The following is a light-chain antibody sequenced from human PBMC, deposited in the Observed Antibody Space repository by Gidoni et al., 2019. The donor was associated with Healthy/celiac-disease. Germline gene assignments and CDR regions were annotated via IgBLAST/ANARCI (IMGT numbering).Light chain of an antibody. V-gene: IGKV1-33*01. CDR1: QDISNY. J-gene: IGKJ2*01. CDR2: DAS. Sequence: DTHMTQSRSSLSASVGDRVTITCQASQDISNYLNWYQQKPGKAPKLLIYDASNLETGVPSRFSGSGSGTDFTFTISSLQPEDIATYYCQQYDNLPYTFGQGTKLEIK. CDR3: QQYDNLPYT.